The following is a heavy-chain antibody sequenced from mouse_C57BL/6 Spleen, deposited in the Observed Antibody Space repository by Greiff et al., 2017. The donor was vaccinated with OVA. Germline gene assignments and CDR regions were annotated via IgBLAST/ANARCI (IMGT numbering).Heavy chain of an antibody. CDR2: IDPSDSYT. CDR3: ARNFVLYFDY. CDR1: GYTFTSYW. J-gene: IGHJ2*01. Sequence: QVQLQQPGAELVMPGASVKLSCKASGYTFTSYWMHWVKQRPGQGLEWIGEIDPSDSYTNYNQKFKGKSTLTVDKSSSTAYMQLSSLTSEDSAVYYCARNFVLYFDYWGQGTTLTVSS. V-gene: IGHV1-69*01.